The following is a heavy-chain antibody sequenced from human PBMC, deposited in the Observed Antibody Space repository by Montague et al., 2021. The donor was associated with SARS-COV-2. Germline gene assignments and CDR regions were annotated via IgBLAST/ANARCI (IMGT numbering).Heavy chain of an antibody. J-gene: IGHJ5*02. CDR3: ATYWQGGSGRGS. CDR1: GVSVSNRYTH. Sequence: SETLSLTCTVSGVSVSNRYTHWSWIRQSPGKGLEWIGHIDYSGSPNYSPSLHSRVTISLDTSKNQLSLRLNSATAADTAVYYCATYWQGGSGRGSWGQGTLVTVSS. D-gene: IGHD3-10*01. V-gene: IGHV4-61*01. CDR2: IDYSGSP.